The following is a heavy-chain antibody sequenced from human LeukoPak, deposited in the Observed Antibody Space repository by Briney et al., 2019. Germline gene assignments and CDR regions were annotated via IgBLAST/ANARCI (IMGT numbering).Heavy chain of an antibody. V-gene: IGHV3-23*01. Sequence: GGSLRLSCAASGFTFSSYAMSWVRQAPGKGLEWASAISGSGGSTYYADSVKGRFTISRDNSKNTLYLQMNGLRAEDTAVYYCAKTVTMIVNGGGFDYWGQGTLVTVSS. CDR2: ISGSGGST. J-gene: IGHJ4*02. CDR1: GFTFSSYA. D-gene: IGHD3-22*01. CDR3: AKTVTMIVNGGGFDY.